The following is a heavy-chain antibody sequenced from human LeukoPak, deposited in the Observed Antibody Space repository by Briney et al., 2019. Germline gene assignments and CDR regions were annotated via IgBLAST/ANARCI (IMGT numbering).Heavy chain of an antibody. V-gene: IGHV3-11*04. J-gene: IGHJ3*02. CDR3: ARSRQGYCSGTSCFLDAFDI. CDR2: ISGSGSTI. D-gene: IGHD2-2*01. Sequence: PGGSLRLSCAASGFTFSDYYMTWIRQAPGKGLEWVSYISGSGSTIYYADSLKGRFTISRDNAKNSLYLQMDSLRAEDTAAYYCARSRQGYCSGTSCFLDAFDIWGQGTMVTVSS. CDR1: GFTFSDYY.